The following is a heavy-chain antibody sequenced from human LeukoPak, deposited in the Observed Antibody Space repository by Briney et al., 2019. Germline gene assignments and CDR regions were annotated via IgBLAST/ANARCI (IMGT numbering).Heavy chain of an antibody. V-gene: IGHV5-51*01. J-gene: IGHJ6*03. CDR2: IYPGDSDA. Sequence: GESLKISCKGSGYNFSTYWIAWVRQLPGKGLEWMGIIYPGDSDARYSPSFQGQVTISADKSISTAYLQWSSLKASDTAMYYCARQRGYRSSTSCHSGYMDVWGKGTTVTISS. CDR1: GYNFSTYW. CDR3: ARQRGYRSSTSCHSGYMDV. D-gene: IGHD2-2*01.